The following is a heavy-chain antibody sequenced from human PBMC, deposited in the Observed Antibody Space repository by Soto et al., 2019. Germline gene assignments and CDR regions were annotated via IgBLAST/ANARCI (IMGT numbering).Heavy chain of an antibody. J-gene: IGHJ6*02. CDR3: ARELHGGSYGMDV. Sequence: EVQLVESGGGLVQPGGSLRLSCAASGFTFSNYDMHGVRQVTGKGLEWVSGITTAGDTYYPGSVKGRFTISREKAKNSLYLQMNSLSAGDTAVYYCARELHGGSYGMDVWGQGTTVTVSS. V-gene: IGHV3-13*01. CDR2: ITTAGDT. CDR1: GFTFSNYD.